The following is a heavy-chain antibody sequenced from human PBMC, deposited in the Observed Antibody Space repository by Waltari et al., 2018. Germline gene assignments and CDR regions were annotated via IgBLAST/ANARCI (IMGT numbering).Heavy chain of an antibody. J-gene: IGHJ3*02. CDR3: AKREIGYAFDI. CDR2: VIPIFGTP. V-gene: IGHV1-69*12. Sequence: QVQLVQSGAEVKQPGASVQVSCKASGGTFGPYAITWVRQAPGQGLEWMGGVIPIFGTPNYAPKFQGRVTVSADPSTSTAYLEVRRLISEDTAVYYCAKREIGYAFDIWGHGTMVTVSS. D-gene: IGHD1-26*01. CDR1: GGTFGPYA.